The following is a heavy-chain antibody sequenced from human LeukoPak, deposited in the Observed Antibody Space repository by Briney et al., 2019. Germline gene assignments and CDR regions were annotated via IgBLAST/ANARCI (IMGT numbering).Heavy chain of an antibody. J-gene: IGHJ6*03. CDR2: IYYSGST. V-gene: IGHV4-59*01. CDR1: GGSISSYY. Sequence: PSETLSLTCTVSGGSISSYYWSWIRQPSGKGLEWIGYIYYSGSTNYNPSLKSRVTISVDTSKNQFSLKLSSVTAADTAVYYCARSYSSSWSYYYYYYMDVWGKGTTVTVSS. CDR3: ARSYSSSWSYYYYYYMDV. D-gene: IGHD6-13*01.